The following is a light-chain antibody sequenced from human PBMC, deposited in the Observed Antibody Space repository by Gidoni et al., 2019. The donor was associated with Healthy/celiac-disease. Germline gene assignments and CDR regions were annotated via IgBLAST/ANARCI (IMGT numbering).Light chain of an antibody. Sequence: EIVLTQSPATLSLSPGERATLSCRASQSVSSYLAWYQQKPGQAPRLLIYCASNRATGIPARFSCSWSGTDFTLTIRSLEPEDFAVYYCQQRSNWLFTFXQXTRLEIK. J-gene: IGKJ5*01. CDR1: QSVSSY. V-gene: IGKV3-11*01. CDR2: CAS. CDR3: QQRSNWLFT.